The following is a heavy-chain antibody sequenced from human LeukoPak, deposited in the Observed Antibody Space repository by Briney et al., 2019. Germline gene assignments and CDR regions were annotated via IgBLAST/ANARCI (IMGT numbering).Heavy chain of an antibody. CDR2: ISGSGGST. Sequence: HPGGSLRLSCAASGFIFSSYAMSWVRQAPGKGLEWVSAISGSGGSTYYADSVKGRFTISRDNSKNTLYLQMNSLRAEDTAVYYFAKATTYYDFWSGYSPDYWGQGTLVTVSS. V-gene: IGHV3-23*01. CDR3: AKATTYYDFWSGYSPDY. D-gene: IGHD3-3*01. CDR1: GFIFSSYA. J-gene: IGHJ4*02.